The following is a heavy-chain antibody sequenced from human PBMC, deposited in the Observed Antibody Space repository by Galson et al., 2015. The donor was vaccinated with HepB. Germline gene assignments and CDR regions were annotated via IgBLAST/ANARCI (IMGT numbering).Heavy chain of an antibody. CDR2: ISAYNGNT. Sequence: SVKVSCKASGYTFTSYGISWVRQAPGQGLEWMGWISAYNGNTNYAQKLQGRVTMTTDTSTSTAYMELRSLRSEDTAVYYCARRQWLEIYYGMDVWGQGTTVTVSS. CDR3: ARRQWLEIYYGMDV. CDR1: GYTFTSYG. D-gene: IGHD6-19*01. J-gene: IGHJ6*02. V-gene: IGHV1-18*01.